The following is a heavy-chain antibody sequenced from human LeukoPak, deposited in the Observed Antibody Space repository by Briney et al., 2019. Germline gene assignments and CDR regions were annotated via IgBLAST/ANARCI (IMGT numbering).Heavy chain of an antibody. V-gene: IGHV5-51*01. CDR1: GYSFTSYW. Sequence: GESLKISCKGSGYSFTSYWIGWVRQMPGKGLEWMGIIYPGDSDTRYSPSFQGQVTISADKSISTAYLQWSSLKASDTAMYYCARLDGVRDYDILTGSYYFDYWGQGTLVTVSS. CDR2: IYPGDSDT. D-gene: IGHD3-9*01. J-gene: IGHJ4*02. CDR3: ARLDGVRDYDILTGSYYFDY.